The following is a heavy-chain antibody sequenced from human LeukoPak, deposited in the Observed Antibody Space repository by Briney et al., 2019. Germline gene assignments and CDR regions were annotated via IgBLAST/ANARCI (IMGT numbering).Heavy chain of an antibody. V-gene: IGHV1-69*04. D-gene: IGHD1-26*01. J-gene: IGHJ4*02. CDR3: ARDRMVGGNPFGPPDY. Sequence: ASVKVSCKASGYTFTGYYMHWVRQAPGQGLEWMGRIIPILGIANYAQKFQGRVTITADKSTSTAYMELSSLGSEDTAVYYCARDRMVGGNPFGPPDYWGQGTLVTVSS. CDR2: IIPILGIA. CDR1: GYTFTGYY.